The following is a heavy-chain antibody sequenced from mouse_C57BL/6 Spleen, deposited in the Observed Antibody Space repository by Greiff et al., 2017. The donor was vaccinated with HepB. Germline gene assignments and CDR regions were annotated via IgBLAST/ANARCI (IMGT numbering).Heavy chain of an antibody. Sequence: VQLQQSGAELVKPGASVKLSCKASGYTFTEYTIHWVKQRSGQGLEWIGWFYPGSGSIKYNEKFKDKATLTADKSSSTVYMELSRLTSEDSAVYFCAGHGITTVVATRGWYFDVWGTGTTVTVSS. CDR2: FYPGSGSI. V-gene: IGHV1-62-2*01. CDR1: GYTFTEYT. J-gene: IGHJ1*03. D-gene: IGHD1-1*01. CDR3: AGHGITTVVATRGWYFDV.